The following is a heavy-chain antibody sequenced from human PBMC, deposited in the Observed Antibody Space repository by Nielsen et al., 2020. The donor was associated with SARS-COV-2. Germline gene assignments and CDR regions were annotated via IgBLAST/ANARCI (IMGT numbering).Heavy chain of an antibody. CDR3: ARLLDGDTFDY. Sequence: SETLSLTCTVSGGSVSSGSYYWSWIRQPPGKGLEWIGCIYYTGNTHYNPSLKSRVTISVDTSKNQFSLTLSSVTAADTAVYYCARLLDGDTFDYWGQGTLVTVSS. J-gene: IGHJ4*02. D-gene: IGHD3-10*01. CDR1: GGSVSSGSYY. CDR2: IYYTGNT. V-gene: IGHV4-61*01.